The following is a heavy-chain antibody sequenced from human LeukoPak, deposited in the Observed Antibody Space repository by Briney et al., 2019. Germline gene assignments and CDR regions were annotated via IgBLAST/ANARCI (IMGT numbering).Heavy chain of an antibody. CDR1: GFTFSSYG. Sequence: GGSLRLSCAGSGFTFSSYGMHWVRQAPGKGPEGVAVISYDGSNKYYADSVKGRFTISRDNSKNTLYLQMNSLRAEDTAVYYCAKLASPRGGIPDYWGQGTLVTVSS. J-gene: IGHJ4*02. D-gene: IGHD6-13*01. V-gene: IGHV3-30*18. CDR2: ISYDGSNK. CDR3: AKLASPRGGIPDY.